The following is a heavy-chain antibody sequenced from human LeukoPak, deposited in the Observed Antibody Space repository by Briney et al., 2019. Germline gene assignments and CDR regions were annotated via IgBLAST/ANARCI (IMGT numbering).Heavy chain of an antibody. Sequence: GGSLRLSCTVSGFTVSSNSMSWVRQAPGKGLGWVSFIYSDNTHYSDSVKGRFTISRDNSKNTLYLQMNSLRAEDTAVYYCARRAGAYSHPYGYWGQGTLVTVSS. J-gene: IGHJ4*02. CDR2: IYSDNT. CDR3: ARRAGAYSHPYGY. D-gene: IGHD4/OR15-4a*01. CDR1: GFTVSSNS. V-gene: IGHV3-53*01.